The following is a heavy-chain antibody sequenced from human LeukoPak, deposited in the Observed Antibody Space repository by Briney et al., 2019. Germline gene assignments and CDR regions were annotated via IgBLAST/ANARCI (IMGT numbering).Heavy chain of an antibody. D-gene: IGHD2-15*01. J-gene: IGHJ6*04. V-gene: IGHV4-34*01. CDR2: INHSGST. CDR3: ARGQGRGCSGGSCYYYYYGMDV. CDR1: GGSFSGYY. Sequence: PSETLSLTCAVYGGSFSGYYWSWIRQPPGKGLEWIGEINHSGSTNYNPSLKSRVTISVDTSKNQFSLKLSYVTAADTAVYYCARGQGRGCSGGSCYYYYYGMDVWGKGTTVTVSS.